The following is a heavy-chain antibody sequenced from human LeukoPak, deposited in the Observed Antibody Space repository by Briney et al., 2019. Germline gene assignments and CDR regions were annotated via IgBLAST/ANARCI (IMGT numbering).Heavy chain of an antibody. Sequence: GGSLRLSCAASGFTVSSNYMSWVCQAPGKGLEWVSVIYSGGSTYYADSVKGRFTISRDNSKNTLYLQMNSLRAEDTAVYYCARVIIISVARWFDPWGQGTLVTVSS. CDR2: IYSGGST. D-gene: IGHD3-16*02. CDR3: ARVIIISVARWFDP. J-gene: IGHJ5*02. CDR1: GFTVSSNY. V-gene: IGHV3-66*01.